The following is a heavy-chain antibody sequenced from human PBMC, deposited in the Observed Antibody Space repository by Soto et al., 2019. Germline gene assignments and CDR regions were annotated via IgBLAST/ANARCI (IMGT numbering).Heavy chain of an antibody. CDR2: IYSSGST. Sequence: RWIMQKKRKGLEWIRYIYSSGSTNYNPSLKSRVTTSVDTSRNQFSLKVSSVTAADTAVYYCAIFPGDGDGLGSCSNVLDVLRKG. D-gene: IGHD3-16*01. V-gene: IGHV4-59*01. J-gene: IGHJ6*03. CDR3: AIFPGDGDGLGSCSNVLDV.